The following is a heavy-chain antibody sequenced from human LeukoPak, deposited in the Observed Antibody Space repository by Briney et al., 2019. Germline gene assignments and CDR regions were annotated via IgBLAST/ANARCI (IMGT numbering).Heavy chain of an antibody. J-gene: IGHJ4*02. CDR1: GGSFSGDF. V-gene: IGHV4-34*01. Sequence: SETLSLTCAVYGGSFSGDFWSWIRQSPGKGLEWIGEIDHGGSTTYNPSLQSRVTMSVDTSTNQISLKMTSVTAADTAVYYCARLRQGYDYVWGSYRYIRAFDYWGQGTLVTVSS. CDR2: IDHGGST. D-gene: IGHD3-16*02. CDR3: ARLRQGYDYVWGSYRYIRAFDY.